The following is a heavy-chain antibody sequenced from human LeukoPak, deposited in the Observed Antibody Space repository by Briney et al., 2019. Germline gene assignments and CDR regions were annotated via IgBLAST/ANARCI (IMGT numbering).Heavy chain of an antibody. V-gene: IGHV4-59*01. CDR1: GGSISTYY. CDR2: IYYSGST. CDR3: AGGYSNYDY. D-gene: IGHD4-11*01. J-gene: IGHJ4*02. Sequence: SETLSLTCTVSGGSISTYYWSWVRQPPGKGLEWIGHIYYSGSTNYTPSLKSRVTISVDTSKNQFSLRLSSVTAADTAVYYCAGGYSNYDYWGQGTLVTVSS.